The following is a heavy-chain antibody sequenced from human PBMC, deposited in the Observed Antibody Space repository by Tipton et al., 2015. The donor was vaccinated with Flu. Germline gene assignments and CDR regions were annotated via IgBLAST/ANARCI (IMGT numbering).Heavy chain of an antibody. V-gene: IGHV4-38-2*01. D-gene: IGHD6-19*01. Sequence: TLSLTCAVSGYSISSGYYWGWIRQPPGKGLEWIGTISHSGSTSYNPSLKSRVTISVDTSRNQFSLKLSPVTAADTAVYYCARGIVVAGYYFDYWGQGTLVTVSS. CDR2: ISHSGST. CDR3: ARGIVVAGYYFDY. J-gene: IGHJ4*02. CDR1: GYSISSGYY.